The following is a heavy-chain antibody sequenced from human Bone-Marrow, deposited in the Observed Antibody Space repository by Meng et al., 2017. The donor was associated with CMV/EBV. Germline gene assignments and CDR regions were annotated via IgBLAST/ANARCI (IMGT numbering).Heavy chain of an antibody. CDR2: INPNSGGT. V-gene: IGHV1-2*02. CDR3: ACRDGSGSHIDY. Sequence: ASVKVSCKASGYTFTGYYMHWVRQAPGQGLEWMGWINPNSGGTNYAQKFQGRVTMTRDTSISTAYMGLSSLRSEDTAVYYCACRDGSGSHIDYWGQGTLVTVSS. CDR1: GYTFTGYY. D-gene: IGHD3-10*01. J-gene: IGHJ4*02.